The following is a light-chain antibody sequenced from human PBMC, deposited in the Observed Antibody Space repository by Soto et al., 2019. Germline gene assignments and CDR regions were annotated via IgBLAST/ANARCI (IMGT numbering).Light chain of an antibody. CDR3: QQYSTYSRT. CDR2: KAS. CDR1: QTISSW. J-gene: IGKJ1*01. V-gene: IGKV1-5*03. Sequence: DIQMTQSPSTLSGSVGDRVTITCRASQTISSWLAWYQQKPGKAPTLLIYKASTLESDVPSRFSGSGFGTEFTLTISSLQPDDSATYYCQQYSTYSRTFGQGTKVDIK.